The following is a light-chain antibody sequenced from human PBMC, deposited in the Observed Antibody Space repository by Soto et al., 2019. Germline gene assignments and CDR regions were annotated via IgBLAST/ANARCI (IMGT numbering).Light chain of an antibody. J-gene: IGKJ1*01. CDR2: WAS. V-gene: IGKV4-1*01. Sequence: DIVMTQSPDSLAVSLGERATINCRSSQTIFYSSNRKDYLAWYQQKPGQPPRVLIYWASTRESGVPDRFSGSGSGSDFTLTISNLQAEDVAVYYGQQYSTSHWTFGQGTKVEIK. CDR1: QTIFYSSNRKDY. CDR3: QQYSTSHWT.